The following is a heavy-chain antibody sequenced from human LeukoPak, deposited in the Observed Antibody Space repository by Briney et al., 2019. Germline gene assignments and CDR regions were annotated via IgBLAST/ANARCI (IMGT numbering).Heavy chain of an antibody. V-gene: IGHV1-2*02. Sequence: DSVTVSCKASGHTFTGYYMHWVRQAHGQGLEWMGSINPNSGGTNYAQKFQGRVTMTRDTSISTAYMELSRLRSNDTAVYYCARDLCSGGSCSSIFDYWGQGTLVTVSS. CDR1: GHTFTGYY. CDR3: ARDLCSGGSCSSIFDY. J-gene: IGHJ4*02. D-gene: IGHD2-15*01. CDR2: INPNSGGT.